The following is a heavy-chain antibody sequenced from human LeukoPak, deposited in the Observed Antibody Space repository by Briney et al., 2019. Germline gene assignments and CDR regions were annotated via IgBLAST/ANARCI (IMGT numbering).Heavy chain of an antibody. Sequence: PSETLSLTCTVSGGSISSYYWSWIRQSPGKGLEWIGYIYYSGSTNYNPSLKSRVTISVDTSKNQFSLKLSSVTAADTAVYYCARQNRRYYGSGSYAHWGQGTLVTVSS. CDR1: GGSISSYY. V-gene: IGHV4-59*08. CDR2: IYYSGST. D-gene: IGHD3-10*01. CDR3: ARQNRRYYGSGSYAH. J-gene: IGHJ4*02.